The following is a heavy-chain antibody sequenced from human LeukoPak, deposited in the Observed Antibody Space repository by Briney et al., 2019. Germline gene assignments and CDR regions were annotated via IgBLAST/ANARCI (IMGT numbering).Heavy chain of an antibody. J-gene: IGHJ5*02. V-gene: IGHV1-8*03. CDR3: ARVAWIGVRWFDP. CDR2: MNPNSGNT. D-gene: IGHD5-12*01. Sequence: ASVKVSCKASGYTFTSYDINWVRQATGQGLGWMGWMNPNSGNTGYAQKFQGRVTITRNTSISTAYMELSSLRSEDTAVYYCARVAWIGVRWFDPWGQGTLVTVSS. CDR1: GYTFTSYD.